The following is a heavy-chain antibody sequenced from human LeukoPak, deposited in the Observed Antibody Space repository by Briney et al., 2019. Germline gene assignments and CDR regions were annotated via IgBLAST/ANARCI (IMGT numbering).Heavy chain of an antibody. CDR1: GFTFSRNW. CDR3: ARVTTIFGALKYYYYMDV. Sequence: GGSLRLSCAASGFTFSRNWMSWVRQAPGMGLEWVANIKEDGSEKYYVDSVKGRLTISRDNAKNSLYLQMNSLRAEDAAVYYCARVTTIFGALKYYYYMDVWGKGTTVTVSS. D-gene: IGHD3-3*01. V-gene: IGHV3-7*01. J-gene: IGHJ6*03. CDR2: IKEDGSEK.